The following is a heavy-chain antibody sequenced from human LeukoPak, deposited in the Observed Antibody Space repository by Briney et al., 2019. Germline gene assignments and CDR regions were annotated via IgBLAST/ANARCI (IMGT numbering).Heavy chain of an antibody. CDR1: GFTFSNAW. V-gene: IGHV3-15*01. CDR3: AELGITMIGGV. D-gene: IGHD3-10*02. J-gene: IGHJ6*04. Sequence: GGSLRLSCAAYGFTFSNAWMSWVRQAPGKGLEWVGRIKSKTDGGTTDYAAPVKGRFTISRDDSKNTLYLQMNSLRAEDTAVYYCAELGITMIGGVWGKGTTVTISS. CDR2: IKSKTDGGTT.